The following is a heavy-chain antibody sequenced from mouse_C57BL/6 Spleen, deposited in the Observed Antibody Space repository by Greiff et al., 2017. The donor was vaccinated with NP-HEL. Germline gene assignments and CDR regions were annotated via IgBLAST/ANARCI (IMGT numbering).Heavy chain of an antibody. J-gene: IGHJ2*01. V-gene: IGHV1-64*01. CDR2: IHPNSGST. CDR1: GYTFTSYW. D-gene: IGHD1-1*01. CDR3: AREGGYYYGSSYYFDY. Sequence: VQLQQPGAELVKPGASVKLSCKASGYTFTSYWMHWVKQRPGQGLEWIGMIHPNSGSTNYNEKFKSKATLTVDKSSSTAYMQLSSLTSEDSAVYYCAREGGYYYGSSYYFDYWGQGTTLTVSS.